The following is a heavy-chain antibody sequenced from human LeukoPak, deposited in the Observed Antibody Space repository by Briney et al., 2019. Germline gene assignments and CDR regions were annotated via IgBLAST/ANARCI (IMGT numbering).Heavy chain of an antibody. J-gene: IGHJ3*02. CDR1: GFPFSGSS. CDR3: TRRDILTGYAFVI. V-gene: IGHV3-73*01. CDR2: IRSKTDTYAT. Sequence: PGWAQRLSRAASGFPFSGSSMHRVRQASPKGREGGGRIRSKTDTYATAYAASVTGRFTISRDDSKNTAYLQMNSLKTEDTAVYYCTRRDILTGYAFVIWGQGTMVTVSS. D-gene: IGHD3-9*01.